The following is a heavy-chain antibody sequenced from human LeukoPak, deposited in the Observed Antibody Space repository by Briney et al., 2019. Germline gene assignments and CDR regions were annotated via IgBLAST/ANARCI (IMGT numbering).Heavy chain of an antibody. D-gene: IGHD3-10*01. J-gene: IGHJ3*02. CDR1: GFTFSSDA. CDR2: ISYDGSNK. V-gene: IGHV3-30*01. CDR3: ARGSPSAFDI. Sequence: GRSLRLSCAASGFTFSSDAMNWVRQAPGKGLEWVAVISYDGSNKYYADSVKGRFTISRDNSKNTLYLQMNSLRAEDTAVYYCARGSPSAFDIWGQGTMVTVSS.